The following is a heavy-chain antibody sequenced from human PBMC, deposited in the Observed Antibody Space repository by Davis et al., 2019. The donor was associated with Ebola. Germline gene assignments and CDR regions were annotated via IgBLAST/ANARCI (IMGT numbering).Heavy chain of an antibody. CDR1: GGSISSSNW. D-gene: IGHD3-22*01. CDR3: ARAAFDSSGYYFDY. CDR2: IYYSGST. Sequence: SETLSLTCAVSGGSISSSNWWSWVRQPPGKGLEWIGEIYYSGSTYYNPSLKSRVTISVDTSKNQFSLKLSSVTAADTAVYYCARAAFDSSGYYFDYWGQGTLVTVSS. V-gene: IGHV4-4*02. J-gene: IGHJ4*02.